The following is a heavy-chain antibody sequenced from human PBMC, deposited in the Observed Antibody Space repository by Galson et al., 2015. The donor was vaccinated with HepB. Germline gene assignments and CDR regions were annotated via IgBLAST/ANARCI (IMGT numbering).Heavy chain of an antibody. Sequence: ETLSLTCAVSGDSISATPSYWASIPQSPRKGLEWIGSVYSSARTLYTWSLRSRVTISGAPSKNQFSLKLNSVTAADTAVYYCARHESESKTYAADNWGQGTLVTVSS. D-gene: IGHD2-2*01. V-gene: IGHV4-39*01. CDR1: GDSISATPSY. CDR3: ARHESESKTYAADN. CDR2: VYSSART. J-gene: IGHJ4*02.